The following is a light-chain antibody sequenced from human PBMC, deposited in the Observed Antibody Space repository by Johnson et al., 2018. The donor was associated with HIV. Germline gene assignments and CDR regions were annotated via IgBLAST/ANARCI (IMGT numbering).Light chain of an antibody. Sequence: QSVLTQPPSVSAAPGQKVTISCSGSSSNIGNNYVSWYQHLPGTAPKLLIYENTKRPSGIPDLFSGSKSGTSATLGITGLQTEDEAEYYCGTWDSSLSAYVFGTGTKFTVL. V-gene: IGLV1-51*02. CDR3: GTWDSSLSAYV. CDR2: ENT. J-gene: IGLJ1*01. CDR1: SSNIGNNY.